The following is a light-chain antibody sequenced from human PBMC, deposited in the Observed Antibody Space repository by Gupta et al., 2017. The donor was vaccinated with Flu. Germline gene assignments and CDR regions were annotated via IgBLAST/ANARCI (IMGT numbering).Light chain of an antibody. CDR3: CSYAGSRHYV. J-gene: IGLJ1*01. CDR2: EGS. Sequence: HSALTQPPSVSGSPGQSMTISCTGTSSDVGNYNLVTWYQQHPGKAPKLMIYEGSRRPSGVSNRFSGSKSGNTASLTISGLQAEDEANYYCCSYAGSRHYVFGTGTKVTVL. CDR1: SSDVGNYNL. V-gene: IGLV2-23*01.